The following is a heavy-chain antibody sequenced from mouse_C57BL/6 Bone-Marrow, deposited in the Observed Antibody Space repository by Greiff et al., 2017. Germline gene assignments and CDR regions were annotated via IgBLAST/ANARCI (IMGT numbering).Heavy chain of an antibody. CDR1: GYAFSSSW. D-gene: IGHD1-1*01. CDR2: IYPGDGDT. Sequence: VKLQESGPELVKPGASVKISCKASGYAFSSSWMNWVKQRPGKGLEWIGRIYPGDGDTNYNGKFKGKATLTAEKSSSTAYMQLSSLTSEDSAVYFCARRGVVGYFDYWGQGTTLTVSS. V-gene: IGHV1-82*01. CDR3: ARRGVVGYFDY. J-gene: IGHJ2*01.